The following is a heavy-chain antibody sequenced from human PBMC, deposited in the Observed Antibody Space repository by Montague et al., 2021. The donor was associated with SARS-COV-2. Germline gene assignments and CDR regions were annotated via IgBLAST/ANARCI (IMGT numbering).Heavy chain of an antibody. J-gene: IGHJ4*02. D-gene: IGHD5-12*01. V-gene: IGHV4-59*01. CDR1: GGSISDYY. Sequence: SETLSLTCSVSGGSISDYYWNWIRQPPGKGLEWIGYIYYNTGNTNYNPSLQSRVTISLDTSKNQFSLNLRSATAADTALYFCARGTGYDYYFDCWGLGTLVTVSS. CDR2: IYYNTGNT. CDR3: ARGTGYDYYFDC.